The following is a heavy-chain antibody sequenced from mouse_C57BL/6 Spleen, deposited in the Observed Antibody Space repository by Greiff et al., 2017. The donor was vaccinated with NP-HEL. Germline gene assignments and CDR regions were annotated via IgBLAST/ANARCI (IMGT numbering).Heavy chain of an antibody. D-gene: IGHD2-1*01. Sequence: EVHLVESGGGLVQPKGSLKLSCAASGFSFNTYAMNWVRQAPGKGLEWVARIRSKSNNYATYYADSVKDRFTISRDDSESMLYLQMNNLKTEDTAMYYCVRHEAYGNYAAWFAYWGQGTLVTVSA. V-gene: IGHV10-1*01. CDR2: IRSKSNNYAT. CDR3: VRHEAYGNYAAWFAY. CDR1: GFSFNTYA. J-gene: IGHJ3*01.